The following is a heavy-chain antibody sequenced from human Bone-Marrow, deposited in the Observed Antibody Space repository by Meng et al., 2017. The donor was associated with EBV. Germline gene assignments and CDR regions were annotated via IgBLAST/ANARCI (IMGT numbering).Heavy chain of an antibody. J-gene: IGHJ4*02. D-gene: IGHD6-19*01. Sequence: QVLSQDPGPGLVKPSETLSLTCTFSGGSGSSGSYYWSWIRQPTGKGLEWIGYIYYSGSTNYNPSLKSRVTISVDTSKNQFSLKLSSVTAADTAVYYCARVALAVAGYFDYWGQGTLVTVSS. CDR1: GGSGSSGSYY. CDR2: IYYSGST. V-gene: IGHV4-61*01. CDR3: ARVALAVAGYFDY.